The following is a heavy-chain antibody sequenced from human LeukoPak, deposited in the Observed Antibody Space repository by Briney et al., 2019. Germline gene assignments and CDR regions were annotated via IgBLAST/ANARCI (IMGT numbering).Heavy chain of an antibody. Sequence: PGGSLRLSCAASGFTFSSHAMSWVRQAPGKGLEWVSVISGSGNSIYYADSVKGRFTISRDNSKNTLYLQMNSLRADDTAVYYCAKDGRYSSGWYVWGQGTLVTVSS. CDR3: AKDGRYSSGWYV. CDR1: GFTFSSHA. J-gene: IGHJ4*02. CDR2: ISGSGNSI. D-gene: IGHD6-19*01. V-gene: IGHV3-23*01.